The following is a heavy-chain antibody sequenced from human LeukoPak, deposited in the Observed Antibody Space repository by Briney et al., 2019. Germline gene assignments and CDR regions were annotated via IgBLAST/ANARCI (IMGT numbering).Heavy chain of an antibody. D-gene: IGHD3-3*01. Sequence: SVKVSCKASGGTFSGYAISWVRQAPGQGLEWMGGIIPIFGTANYAQKFQGRVTITADESTSTAYMELGSLRSEDTAVYYCARSITIFGVAGPFDPWGQGTLVTVSS. CDR3: ARSITIFGVAGPFDP. J-gene: IGHJ5*02. V-gene: IGHV1-69*13. CDR2: IIPIFGTA. CDR1: GGTFSGYA.